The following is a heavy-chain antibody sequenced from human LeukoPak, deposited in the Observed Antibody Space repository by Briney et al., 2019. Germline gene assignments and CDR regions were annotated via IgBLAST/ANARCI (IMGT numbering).Heavy chain of an antibody. CDR1: GFTFGHYA. CDR2: IRGKPYGGTT. Sequence: GWSLRLSCTASGFTFGHYAMRWVRQAPAKGLEWVGFIRGKPYGGTTEYAASVKGTFTISRDDSKSIAYLQMNSLKTEDTALYYCARISAGSSLDYWGQGTLVTVSS. D-gene: IGHD6-6*01. V-gene: IGHV3-49*04. CDR3: ARISAGSSLDY. J-gene: IGHJ4*02.